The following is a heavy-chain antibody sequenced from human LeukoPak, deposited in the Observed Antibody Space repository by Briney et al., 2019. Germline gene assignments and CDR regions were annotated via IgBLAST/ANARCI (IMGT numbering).Heavy chain of an antibody. CDR2: IKQDGSEK. CDR3: TYLRTPYYNDKWVDP. V-gene: IGHV3-7*01. CDR1: GFTFSSYW. D-gene: IGHD3/OR15-3a*01. J-gene: IGHJ5*02. Sequence: GGSLRLSCAASGFTFSSYWMSWVRQAPGTGLEWVANIKQDGSEKYYVDSVKGRFTISRDDAKNLVYLQMNSLRAEDTAVYYCTYLRTPYYNDKWVDPWGQGALVTVSS.